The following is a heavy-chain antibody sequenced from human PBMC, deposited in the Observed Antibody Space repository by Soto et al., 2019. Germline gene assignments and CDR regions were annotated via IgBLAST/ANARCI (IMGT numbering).Heavy chain of an antibody. CDR1: GFTFSDYY. J-gene: IGHJ2*01. Sequence: GGSLRLSCAASGFTFSDYYMSWIRQAPGKGLEWVSYISSSGSTIYYADSVKGRFTISRDNAKNSLYLQMNSLRAEDTAVYYCARVTWLAVAEDIVVVVAATQRTYWYFDLWGRGTLVTVSS. D-gene: IGHD2-15*01. CDR2: ISSSGSTI. CDR3: ARVTWLAVAEDIVVVVAATQRTYWYFDL. V-gene: IGHV3-11*01.